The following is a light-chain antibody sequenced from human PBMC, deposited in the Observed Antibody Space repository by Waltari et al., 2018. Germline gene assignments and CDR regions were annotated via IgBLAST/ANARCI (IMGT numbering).Light chain of an antibody. CDR2: RNN. Sequence: QSVLTQPPSASGTPGQRVNISCPGSSSNIGPNYVYWYLHLPGTAPKLLIYRNNQRSSWVPDRFSGAESGTSASLAISGLRAEDEADYYCAAWDDSLSGRVFGGGTKLTVL. CDR1: SSNIGPNY. V-gene: IGLV1-47*01. CDR3: AAWDDSLSGRV. J-gene: IGLJ2*01.